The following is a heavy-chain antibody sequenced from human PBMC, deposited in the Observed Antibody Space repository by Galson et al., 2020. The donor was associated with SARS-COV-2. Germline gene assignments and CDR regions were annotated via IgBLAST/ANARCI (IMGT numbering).Heavy chain of an antibody. CDR3: AREAQGRWVDY. D-gene: IGHD1-26*01. J-gene: IGHJ4*02. CDR2: ISGSGSTI. V-gene: IGHV3-11*01. Sequence: GESLKISCAASGFTFSDFYMTWIRQAPGKGLEWVSYISGSGSTIYYADSVKGRFTISRDNAKNSLYLQMNSLRAEDTAFYYCAREAQGRWVDYWGQGTLVSVSS. CDR1: GFTFSDFY.